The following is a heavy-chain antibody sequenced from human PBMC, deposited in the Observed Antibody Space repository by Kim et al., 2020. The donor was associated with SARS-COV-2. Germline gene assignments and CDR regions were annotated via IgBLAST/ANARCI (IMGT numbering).Heavy chain of an antibody. CDR3: AKDPQRLAAAGTRRWFDP. CDR2: ISGSGGST. D-gene: IGHD6-13*01. CDR1: GFTFSSYA. J-gene: IGHJ5*02. V-gene: IGHV3-23*01. Sequence: GGSLRLSCAASGFTFSSYAMSWVRQAPGKGLEWVSAISGSGGSTYYADSVKGRFTISRDNSKNTLYLQMNSLRAEDTAVYYCAKDPQRLAAAGTRRWFDPWGQGTLVTVSS.